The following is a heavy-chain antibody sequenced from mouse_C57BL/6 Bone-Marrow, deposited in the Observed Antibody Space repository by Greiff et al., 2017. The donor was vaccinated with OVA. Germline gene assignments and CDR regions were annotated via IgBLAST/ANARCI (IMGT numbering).Heavy chain of an antibody. Sequence: VQLQQSGAELVRPGASVTLSCKASGYTFTDYEMHWVKQTPVHGLEWIGAIDPETGGTAYNQKFKGKAILTADKSSSTAYMELRSLTSEDSAVYYCTRGVLRSYFDYRGQGTTLTVSS. V-gene: IGHV1-15*01. CDR1: GYTFTDYE. D-gene: IGHD1-1*01. CDR2: IDPETGGT. J-gene: IGHJ2*01. CDR3: TRGVLRSYFDY.